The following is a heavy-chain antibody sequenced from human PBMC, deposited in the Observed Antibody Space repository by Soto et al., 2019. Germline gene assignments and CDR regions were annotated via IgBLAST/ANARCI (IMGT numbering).Heavy chain of an antibody. Sequence: GGSLRLSCSASGFAFSSYTLHWVRQAPGKGLEYVSAISSNGLNTYYADSVKGRFTISRDNSKNTLYLQMSSLRTEDTAVYYCVKDRINYYDGSVSWAFWGQEPQVTVSS. CDR2: ISSNGLNT. J-gene: IGHJ4*02. CDR1: GFAFSSYT. D-gene: IGHD3-22*01. V-gene: IGHV3-64D*06. CDR3: VKDRINYYDGSVSWAF.